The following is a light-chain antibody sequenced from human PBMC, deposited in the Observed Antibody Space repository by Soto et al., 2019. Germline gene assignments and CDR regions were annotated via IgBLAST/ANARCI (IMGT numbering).Light chain of an antibody. V-gene: IGLV2-8*01. CDR1: SSDVGGYNY. J-gene: IGLJ1*01. CDR2: EVS. CDR3: SSYAGNGYV. Sequence: QAVVTQPPSASGSPGQSVTISCTGASSDVGGYNYVSWYQQHPGKAPKLMIYEVSKRPSGVPDRFSGSKSGNTASLTVSGLQAEDEADYFCSSYAGNGYVLGTGTKLTVL.